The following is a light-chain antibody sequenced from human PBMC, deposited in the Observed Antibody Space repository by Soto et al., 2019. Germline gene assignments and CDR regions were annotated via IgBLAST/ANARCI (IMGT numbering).Light chain of an antibody. J-gene: IGKJ4*01. CDR3: QQYDNWPPLT. CDR1: QSVSSN. Sequence: EVLMTQSPATLSLSPGERATLSCRASQSVSSNLAWYQQRRGQAPRLLIYGASSRANGIPARFSGSGSGTEFTLTISSLQSEDFSVYYCQQYDNWPPLTFCGGTKVEIK. CDR2: GAS. V-gene: IGKV3D-15*01.